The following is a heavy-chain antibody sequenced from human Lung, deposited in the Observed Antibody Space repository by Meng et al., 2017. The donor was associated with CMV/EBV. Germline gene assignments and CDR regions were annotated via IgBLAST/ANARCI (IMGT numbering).Heavy chain of an antibody. CDR1: GDSITNHNW. D-gene: IGHD3-10*01. CDR2: IPHRGSS. J-gene: IGHJ1*01. V-gene: IGHV4-4*02. CDR3: LRRSGGSV. Sequence: QVQLRESGPALVTPSETLSLTCAGSGDSITNHNWWAWVRQPPGKGLEWIGEIPHRGSSAYNPSLKRRVSMSIDKSKNQFSLKLTSVTAADTAVYHCLRRSGGSVWGQGNLVTVSS.